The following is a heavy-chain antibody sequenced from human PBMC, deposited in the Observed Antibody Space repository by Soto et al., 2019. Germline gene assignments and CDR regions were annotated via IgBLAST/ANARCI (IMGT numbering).Heavy chain of an antibody. V-gene: IGHV1-18*01. CDR3: AREKRWEPLLY. CDR2: VSAYNRNT. D-gene: IGHD1-26*01. CDR1: GYTFSNYG. Sequence: QVQLVQSGPEVKKPGASVKVSCKGSGYTFSNYGVTWVRQAPGQGLERLGWVSAYNRNTDYAQKFEDSATMTIDTPTNTAYLELRVLTPDDTAVYYCAREKRWEPLLYWGQGTL. J-gene: IGHJ1*01.